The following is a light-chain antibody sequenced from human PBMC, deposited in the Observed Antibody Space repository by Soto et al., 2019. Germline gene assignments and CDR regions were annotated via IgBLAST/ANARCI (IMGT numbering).Light chain of an antibody. CDR3: QQYGSTPSIT. CDR2: AAS. J-gene: IGKJ5*01. V-gene: IGKV3-20*01. Sequence: EIVLTQSPGTLSLSPGERATLSCRASQSVTSNYLAWYQLKPGQAPRLLIYAASNTATGVPDRSSGSGSGTDFTLSISRLEPEDFAVYYCQQYGSTPSITFGQGTRLEIK. CDR1: QSVTSNY.